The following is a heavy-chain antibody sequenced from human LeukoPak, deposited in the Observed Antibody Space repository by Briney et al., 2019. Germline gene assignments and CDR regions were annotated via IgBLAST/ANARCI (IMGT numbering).Heavy chain of an antibody. CDR1: GFPFRDYY. Sequence: PGGSLRLSCVASGFPFRDYYFSWVRQAPGQGPEWLSFISASGNIIHYEDSVKGRFTISRDDAKNSVFLQMDSLRTEDTALYYCARHMVITPFDSWGQGTLVTVSS. D-gene: IGHD4/OR15-4a*01. CDR3: ARHMVITPFDS. J-gene: IGHJ4*02. V-gene: IGHV3-11*01. CDR2: ISASGNII.